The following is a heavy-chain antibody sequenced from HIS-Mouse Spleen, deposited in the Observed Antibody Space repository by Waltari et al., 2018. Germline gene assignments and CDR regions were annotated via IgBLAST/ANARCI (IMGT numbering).Heavy chain of an antibody. CDR1: GYSISSGYY. Sequence: QVQLQESGPGLVKPSETLSLTCTVSGYSISSGYYWGWIRQPPGKGLEWIGSIYHSGSTYYNPSLKSRVTISVDTSKNQFSLKLSSVTAADTAVYYCARGIQLWLRLGAFDIWGQGTMVTVSS. D-gene: IGHD5-18*01. CDR2: IYHSGST. J-gene: IGHJ3*02. V-gene: IGHV4-38-2*02. CDR3: ARGIQLWLRLGAFDI.